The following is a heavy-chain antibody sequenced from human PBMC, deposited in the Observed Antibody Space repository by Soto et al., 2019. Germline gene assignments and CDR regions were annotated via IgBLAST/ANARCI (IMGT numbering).Heavy chain of an antibody. V-gene: IGHV1-18*01. J-gene: IGHJ6*02. D-gene: IGHD2-8*01. CDR3: AKNGQPPYYYYGLDV. Sequence: ASVKVSCKASGYTFTRYGISWVRQAPGQGLEWMGWISGFNGDTNYAQKFQDRVSMTIDTSTGTAYMELRSLTSDDTAIYYCAKNGQPPYYYYGLDVWGQGTKVTVSS. CDR2: ISGFNGDT. CDR1: GYTFTRYG.